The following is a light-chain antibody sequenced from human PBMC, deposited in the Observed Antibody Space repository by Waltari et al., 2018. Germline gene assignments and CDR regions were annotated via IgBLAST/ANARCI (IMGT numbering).Light chain of an antibody. CDR1: SIRTPY. V-gene: IGLV3-19*01. Sequence: SSELTQDPAVSVALGPTVRITCQGASIRTPYAHWYQQKSGQAPILVLFGKNKRPSAIPDRFSGYNSETTTSLTITGAQAEDEADYYCSSRDSSASHVLFAGGTKLTVL. CDR3: SSRDSSASHVL. J-gene: IGLJ2*01. CDR2: GKN.